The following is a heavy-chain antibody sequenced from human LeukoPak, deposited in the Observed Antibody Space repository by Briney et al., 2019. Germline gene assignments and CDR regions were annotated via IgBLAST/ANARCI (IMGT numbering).Heavy chain of an antibody. CDR1: DGSTTGYY. Sequence: PSETLSLTCSVSDGSTTGYYWSWIRQPPGKGLEWIAYVYYTGRTLYNPSLESRVTISVDTSKTQFSLTVTSLTAADTAVYYCARHMSVSYDAFDLWPEGQRSPYLQ. V-gene: IGHV4-59*08. CDR2: VYYTGRT. J-gene: IGHJ3*01. D-gene: IGHD3-10*01. CDR3: ARHMSVSYDAFDL.